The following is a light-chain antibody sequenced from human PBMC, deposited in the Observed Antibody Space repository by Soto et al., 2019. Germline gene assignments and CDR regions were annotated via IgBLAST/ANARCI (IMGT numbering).Light chain of an antibody. CDR1: QSISSY. J-gene: IGKJ1*01. CDR3: QQSYSTPRT. Sequence: DIQMTQSPSSLSASVGDRVTITCRASQSISSYLNWYQQKPGKVPKLLIYAASSLQSGVPSRFSGSGSGTDFTLTISSLQPEDFATYYCQQSYSTPRTVGQGTKVDIK. CDR2: AAS. V-gene: IGKV1-39*01.